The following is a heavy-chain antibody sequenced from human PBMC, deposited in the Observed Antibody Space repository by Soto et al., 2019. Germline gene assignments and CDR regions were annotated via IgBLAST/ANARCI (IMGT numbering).Heavy chain of an antibody. CDR2: INPSGGST. CDR3: ARVLIYDFSPYGMDV. D-gene: IGHD3-3*01. Sequence: ASVKVSCKASGYTFTSYYMHWVRQAPGQGLEWMGIINPSGGSTSYAQKFQGRVTMTRDTSTSTVYMELSSLRSEDTAVYYCARVLIYDFSPYGMDVWGQGTTVTVSS. V-gene: IGHV1-46*01. CDR1: GYTFTSYY. J-gene: IGHJ6*02.